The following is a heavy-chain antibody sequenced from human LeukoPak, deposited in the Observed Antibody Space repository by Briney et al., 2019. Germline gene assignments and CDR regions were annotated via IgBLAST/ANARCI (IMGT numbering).Heavy chain of an antibody. CDR1: GFTFSSYA. Sequence: GSLRLSCAASGFTFSSYAMHWVRRAPGKGLEYVSAISSNGGSTYYANSVKGRFTISRDNSKNTLYLQMGSLRAEDMAVYYCARRSHRGNAFDIWGQGTMVTVSS. J-gene: IGHJ3*02. D-gene: IGHD3-16*01. CDR2: ISSNGGST. CDR3: ARRSHRGNAFDI. V-gene: IGHV3-64*01.